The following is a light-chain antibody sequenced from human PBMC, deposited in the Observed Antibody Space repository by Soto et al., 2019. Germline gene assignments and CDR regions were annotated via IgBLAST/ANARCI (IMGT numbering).Light chain of an antibody. V-gene: IGKV4-1*01. CDR2: WAS. J-gene: IGKJ1*01. Sequence: DIVMTQSPDSLAVSLGERATVNCKSSQSVLDNSYKKNYLAWYQQKKGQPPKLLIYWASTRESGVPDRFSGSESGKDFTLTISSLQAEDVAVYYCQQYRYTPWTFGQGTKVEIK. CDR1: QSVLDNSYKKNY. CDR3: QQYRYTPWT.